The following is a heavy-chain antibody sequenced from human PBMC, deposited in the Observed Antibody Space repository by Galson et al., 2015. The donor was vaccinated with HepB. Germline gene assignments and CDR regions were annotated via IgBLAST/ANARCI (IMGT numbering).Heavy chain of an antibody. CDR1: GYTFTSYY. V-gene: IGHV1-46*03. CDR3: ARVVVVVPAAMRSDYGMDV. Sequence: SVKVSCKASGYTFTSYYMHWVRQAPGQGLEWMGIINPSGGSTSYAQKFQGRVTMTRDTSTSTVYMELSSLRSEDTAVYYCARVVVVVPAAMRSDYGMDVWGQGTTVTVSS. D-gene: IGHD2-2*01. CDR2: INPSGGST. J-gene: IGHJ6*02.